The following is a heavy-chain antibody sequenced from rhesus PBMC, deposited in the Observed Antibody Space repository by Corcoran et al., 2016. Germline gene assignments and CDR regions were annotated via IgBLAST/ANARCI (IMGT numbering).Heavy chain of an antibody. J-gene: IGHJ4*01. CDR1: GFTFSRYG. V-gene: IGHV3-54*02. Sequence: EVQLVESGGGLVQPGGSLRLSCAASGFTFSRYGMHWVRQAPGKGLEWVAVISDDGSKKYYAYSVKDRLTISRDNSKNRLYLQMNNLKLEDTAVYYCARDRGDAMGYWGQGVLVTVSS. CDR2: ISDDGSKK. D-gene: IGHD5-42*01. CDR3: ARDRGDAMGY.